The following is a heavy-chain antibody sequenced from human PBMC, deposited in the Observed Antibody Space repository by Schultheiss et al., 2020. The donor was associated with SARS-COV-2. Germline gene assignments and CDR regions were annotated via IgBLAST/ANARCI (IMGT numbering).Heavy chain of an antibody. CDR1: GGSISNGGYY. D-gene: IGHD5-18*01. V-gene: IGHV2-70*11. J-gene: IGHJ6*02. CDR3: ARIRRGYSYGNYYYYGMDV. Sequence: QILSLTCTVSGGSISNGGYYWNWIRQPPGKALEWLARIDWDDDKYYSTSLKTRLTISKDTSKNQVVLTMTNMDPVDTATYYCARIRRGYSYGNYYYYGMDVWGQGTTVTVSS. CDR2: IDWDDDK.